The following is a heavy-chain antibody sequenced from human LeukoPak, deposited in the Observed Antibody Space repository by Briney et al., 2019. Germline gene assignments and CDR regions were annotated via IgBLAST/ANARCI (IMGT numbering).Heavy chain of an antibody. D-gene: IGHD6-13*01. Sequence: PSETLSLPCTVSGVSISRYYWSWIRQSPGKGLEWIGNIFYSGSTNYNPSFKSRVTISLDTSKNQFSLNLSSVTAADTAVYYCARVNRYCNDYWGQGTLVTVSS. J-gene: IGHJ4*02. CDR2: IFYSGST. CDR3: ARVNRYCNDY. CDR1: GVSISRYY. V-gene: IGHV4-59*01.